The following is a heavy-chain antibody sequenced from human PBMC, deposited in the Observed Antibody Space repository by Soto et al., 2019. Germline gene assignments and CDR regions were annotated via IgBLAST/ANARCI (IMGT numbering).Heavy chain of an antibody. CDR2: ISFDGSNK. J-gene: IGHJ4*02. Sequence: QVQLAESGGGVVQPGRSLRLSCAASGFTFSSYGMHWVRQAPGKGLEWVAFISFDGSNKFYAPSVEGRFTISRDNSKSTLYLQATGLRSGDTAVYFCARGDYSNLSDPWDEPTFDHWGQGTLVTVSS. CDR3: ARGDYSNLSDPWDEPTFDH. CDR1: GFTFSSYG. V-gene: IGHV3-30*03. D-gene: IGHD4-4*01.